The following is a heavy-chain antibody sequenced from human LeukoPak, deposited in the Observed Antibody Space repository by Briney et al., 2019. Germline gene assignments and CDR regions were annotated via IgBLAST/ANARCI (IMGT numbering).Heavy chain of an antibody. Sequence: GSLRLSCAASGFTFSSYSMNWVRQAPGKGLEWVSSISSSSSYIYYADSVKGRFTISRDNAKNSLYLQMNSLRAEDTAVYYCARAPVWFGELPTDQNDYWGQGTLVTVSS. J-gene: IGHJ4*02. D-gene: IGHD3-10*01. V-gene: IGHV3-21*01. CDR3: ARAPVWFGELPTDQNDY. CDR1: GFTFSSYS. CDR2: ISSSSSYI.